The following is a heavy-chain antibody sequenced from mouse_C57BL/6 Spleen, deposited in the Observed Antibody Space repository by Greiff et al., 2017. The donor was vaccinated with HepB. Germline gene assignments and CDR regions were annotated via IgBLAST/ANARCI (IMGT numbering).Heavy chain of an antibody. V-gene: IGHV1-76*01. J-gene: IGHJ4*01. CDR2: IYPGSGNT. D-gene: IGHD1-1*01. CDR3: ARGNYYGSSLDCAIDD. CDR1: GYTFTDYY. Sequence: VQLQQSGAELVRPGASVKLSCKASGYTFTDYYINWVKQRPGQGLEWIARIYPGSGNTYYNEKFKGKATLTAEKSSSTDYMQLSSLTSEDSAVYFCARGNYYGSSLDCAIDDWGKGTSVTVSS.